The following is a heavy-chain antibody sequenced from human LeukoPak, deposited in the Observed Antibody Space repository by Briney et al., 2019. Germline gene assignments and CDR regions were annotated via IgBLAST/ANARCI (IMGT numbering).Heavy chain of an antibody. CDR3: TIMGGDSSDYYGVFDY. CDR2: IYYSGTI. D-gene: IGHD3-22*01. V-gene: IGHV4-28*05. J-gene: IGHJ4*02. CDR1: GYSISSSNW. Sequence: PSDTLSLTCAVSGYSISSSNWWGWIRQPPGKGLEWIGYIYYSGTIYYNPSLKSRVTMSVDTSKNQFSLKLSSVTAVDTAVYYCTIMGGDSSDYYGVFDYWGQGTLVTVSS.